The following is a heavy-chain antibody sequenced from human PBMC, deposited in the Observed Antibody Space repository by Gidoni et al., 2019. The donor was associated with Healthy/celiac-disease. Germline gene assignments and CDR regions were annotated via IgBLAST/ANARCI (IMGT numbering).Heavy chain of an antibody. V-gene: IGHV6-1*01. D-gene: IGHD2-2*01. CDR1: GDSVSRNSAA. CDR2: TYYRSKWYN. J-gene: IGHJ3*02. CDR3: AREIVVVPAADLDAFDI. Sequence: QVQLQQSGPGLVKPSQTLSLTCAISGDSVSRNSAAWNWIRQSPSRGLEWLGRTYYRSKWYNDYAVSVKSRITINPDTSKNQFSLQLNSVTPEDTAVYYCAREIVVVPAADLDAFDIWGQGTMVTVSS.